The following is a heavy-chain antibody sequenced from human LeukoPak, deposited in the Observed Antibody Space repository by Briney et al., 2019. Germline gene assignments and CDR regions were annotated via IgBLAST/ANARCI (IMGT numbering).Heavy chain of an antibody. CDR3: ARGELIRRFAFDI. CDR1: GGSFSGYY. D-gene: IGHD1-7*01. J-gene: IGHJ3*02. Sequence: SETLSLTCAVYGGSFSGYYWSWIRQPPGKGLEWIGEINHSGSTNYNPSLKSRVTISVDTSKNQFSLKLSSATAADTAVYYCARGELIRRFAFDIWGQGTMVTVSS. V-gene: IGHV4-34*01. CDR2: INHSGST.